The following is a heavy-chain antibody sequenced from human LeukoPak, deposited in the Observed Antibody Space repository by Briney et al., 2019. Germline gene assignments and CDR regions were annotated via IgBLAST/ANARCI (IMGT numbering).Heavy chain of an antibody. CDR2: IYTSGST. CDR1: GGSISSGSYY. J-gene: IGHJ6*03. D-gene: IGHD2-15*01. V-gene: IGHV4-61*02. Sequence: SETLSLTCTVSGGSISSGSYYWSWIRQPAGKGLEWIGRIYTSGSTNYNPSLKSRVTISVDTSKNQFSLKLSSVTAADTAVYYCARAPYCSGGSCYDYYYYYMDVWGKGTTVTISS. CDR3: ARAPYCSGGSCYDYYYYYMDV.